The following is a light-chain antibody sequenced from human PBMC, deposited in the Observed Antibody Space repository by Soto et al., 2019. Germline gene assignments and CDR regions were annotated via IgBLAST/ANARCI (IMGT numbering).Light chain of an antibody. Sequence: QSVLTQPPSASGTPGQRVTISCSGSSFNIGSNYVYWYQQLPGTAPKLLIYRNNQRPSGVPDRFSGSKSGTSASLAISGLRSEDEADYYCAAWDDSLSGVVFGGGTSSPS. CDR2: RNN. V-gene: IGLV1-47*01. CDR3: AAWDDSLSGVV. J-gene: IGLJ2*01. CDR1: SFNIGSNY.